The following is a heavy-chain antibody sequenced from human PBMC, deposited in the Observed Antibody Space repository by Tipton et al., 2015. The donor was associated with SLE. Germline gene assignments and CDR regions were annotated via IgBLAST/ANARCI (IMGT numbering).Heavy chain of an antibody. CDR3: ARDRFVPNLRLQRDFDY. CDR1: GYTFTSYG. J-gene: IGHJ4*02. V-gene: IGHV1-18*01. CDR2: ISAYNGNT. D-gene: IGHD4-17*01. Sequence: QSGAEVKKPGASVKVSCKASGYTFTSYGISWVRQAPGQGLEWMGWISAYNGNTNYAQKLQGRVTMTTDTSTSTAYMELRSLRSDDTAVYYCARDRFVPNLRLQRDFDYWGQGTLVTVSS.